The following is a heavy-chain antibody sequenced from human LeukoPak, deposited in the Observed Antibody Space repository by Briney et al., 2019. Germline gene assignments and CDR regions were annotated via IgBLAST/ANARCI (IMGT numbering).Heavy chain of an antibody. CDR1: GFTFSSYS. Sequence: GGSLRLSCAASGFTFSSYSMNWVRQAPGKGLEWVSSISSSSSYIYYADSVKGRFTISRDNAKNSLYLQMNSLRAEDTAVYYCARDQREEQLFSYYFDYWGQGTLVTVSS. V-gene: IGHV3-21*01. CDR3: ARDQREEQLFSYYFDY. J-gene: IGHJ4*02. CDR2: ISSSSSYI. D-gene: IGHD6-6*01.